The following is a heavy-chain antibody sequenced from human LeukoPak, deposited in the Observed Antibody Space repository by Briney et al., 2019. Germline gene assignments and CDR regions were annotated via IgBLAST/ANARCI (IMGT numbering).Heavy chain of an antibody. D-gene: IGHD3-3*01. CDR2: ISDDGSKR. CDR3: ARESGFMMVGEINADNWFDP. V-gene: IGHV3-30*04. J-gene: IGHJ5*02. Sequence: GGSLRLSCSGAGFTFRDSAFHWVRQAPGKGLEWVAVISDDGSKRFYADPVKGRFTISRDNSRDTLYLHMQTLRPEDSAVYYCARESGFMMVGEINADNWFDPWGQGTPVTVSS. CDR1: GFTFRDSA.